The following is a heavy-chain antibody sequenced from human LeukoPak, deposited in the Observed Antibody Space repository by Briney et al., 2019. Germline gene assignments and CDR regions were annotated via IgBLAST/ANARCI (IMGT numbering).Heavy chain of an antibody. D-gene: IGHD3-10*01. Sequence: SETLSLTCTVSGGSISSSSYYWGWIRQPPGKGLEWIGSIFYTGTTFYIPSLKSRLIISVDTSKNQFSLRLTSVTAADTAVYYCARHAPSYDYYCSGGYYMDVWGTGTTVTISS. CDR2: IFYTGTT. J-gene: IGHJ6*03. CDR1: GGSISSSSYY. CDR3: ARHAPSYDYYCSGGYYMDV. V-gene: IGHV4-39*01.